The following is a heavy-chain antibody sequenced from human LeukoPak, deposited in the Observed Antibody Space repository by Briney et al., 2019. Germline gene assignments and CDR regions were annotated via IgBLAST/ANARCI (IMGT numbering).Heavy chain of an antibody. CDR1: GFTFSSYA. D-gene: IGHD6-19*01. Sequence: GGSLRLPCAASGFTFSSYAMSWVRQAPGKGLEWVSAISGSGGSTYYADSVKGRFIISRDNSKNTLYLQMNSLRAEDTAVYYCAKDTAVAGTSDYWGQGTLVTVSS. V-gene: IGHV3-23*01. J-gene: IGHJ4*02. CDR2: ISGSGGST. CDR3: AKDTAVAGTSDY.